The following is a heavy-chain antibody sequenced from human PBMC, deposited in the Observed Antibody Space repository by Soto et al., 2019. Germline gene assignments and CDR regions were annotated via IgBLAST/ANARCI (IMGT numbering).Heavy chain of an antibody. CDR3: ARDTLLAARPFYYYGRDV. CDR2: IYTSGST. CDR1: GGSISSYY. J-gene: IGHJ6*02. V-gene: IGHV4-4*07. Sequence: QVQLQESGPGLVKPSETLSLTCTVSGGSISSYYWSWIRQPAGKGLEWIGRIYTSGSTNYNPSPKSRVTMSVDTSKNQFSLKLSSVTAADTAVYYCARDTLLAARPFYYYGRDVWGQGTTVTVSS. D-gene: IGHD6-6*01.